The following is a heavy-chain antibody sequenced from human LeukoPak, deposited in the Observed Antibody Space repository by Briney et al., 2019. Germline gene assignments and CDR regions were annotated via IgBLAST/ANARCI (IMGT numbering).Heavy chain of an antibody. CDR2: ISYDGSNK. V-gene: IGHV3-30*03. D-gene: IGHD1-1*01. CDR1: GFTFSSYG. J-gene: IGHJ4*02. Sequence: PGRSLRLSCAASGFTFSSYGMHWVRQAPGKGLEWVAVISYDGSNKYYADSVKGRFTISRDNAKNSLYLQMNSLRAEDTAVYYCARVERTYGPPSFDYWGQGTLVTVSS. CDR3: ARVERTYGPPSFDY.